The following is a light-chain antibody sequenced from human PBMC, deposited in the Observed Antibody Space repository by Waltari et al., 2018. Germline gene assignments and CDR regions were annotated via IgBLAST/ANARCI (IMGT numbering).Light chain of an antibody. Sequence: EIVMTQSPVTLSVSPGERATLSCRASQSVSTNLARYRQRPGQAPRLLMYSASTRASGLPARFSGSGSGTEFTLTISSLHSEDFAVYYCQQYNDWPRTFGQGTKLEI. CDR2: SAS. V-gene: IGKV3-15*01. CDR3: QQYNDWPRT. J-gene: IGKJ2*01. CDR1: QSVSTN.